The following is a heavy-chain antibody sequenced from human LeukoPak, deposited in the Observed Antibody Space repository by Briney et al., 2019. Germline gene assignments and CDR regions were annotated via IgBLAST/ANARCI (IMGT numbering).Heavy chain of an antibody. V-gene: IGHV4-59*01. CDR3: ARAILSGYPDS. J-gene: IGHJ4*02. Sequence: PSETLSLTCSVSGGSISTYYWTWIRQPPGKGLEWIGYIYYSGSTNYNPSLESRVTISLDTSKNQFSLKLSSVTAADTAVYYCARAILSGYPDSWGQGTLVIVFS. D-gene: IGHD3-3*01. CDR1: GGSISTYY. CDR2: IYYSGST.